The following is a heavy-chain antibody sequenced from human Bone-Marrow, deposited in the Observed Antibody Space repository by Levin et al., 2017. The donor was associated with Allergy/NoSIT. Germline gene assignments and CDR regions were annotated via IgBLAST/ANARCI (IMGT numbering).Heavy chain of an antibody. J-gene: IGHJ4*02. D-gene: IGHD1/OR15-1a*01. CDR3: VRDHWNTGGSWDY. Sequence: PGGSLRLSCAASGFSISDFHMDWVRQAPGKGLEWVGRSRNKANSYSTQYAAPVRGRFSVSRDVSMNSLYLQMNSLEIDDTAVYYCVRDHWNTGGSWDYWGQGALVTVSA. CDR1: GFSISDFH. V-gene: IGHV3-72*01. CDR2: SRNKANSYST.